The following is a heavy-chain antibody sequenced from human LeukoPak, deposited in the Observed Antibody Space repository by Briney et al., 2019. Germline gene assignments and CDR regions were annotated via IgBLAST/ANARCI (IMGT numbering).Heavy chain of an antibody. CDR1: GFYFPSYW. CDR2: IYPGDSDT. V-gene: IGHV5-51*01. Sequence: GEPLKISCKGSGFYFPSYWIGWVRQMPGRGLEWMGIIYPGDSDTRYRPSFQGQVTISADKSISTAYLQWSSLKASDTAMYYCARHNRYCSSTSCYNYYYYYYYMDVWGKGTTVTVSS. J-gene: IGHJ6*03. CDR3: ARHNRYCSSTSCYNYYYYYYYMDV. D-gene: IGHD2-2*02.